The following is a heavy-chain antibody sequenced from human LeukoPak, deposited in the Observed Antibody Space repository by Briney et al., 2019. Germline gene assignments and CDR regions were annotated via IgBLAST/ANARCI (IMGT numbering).Heavy chain of an antibody. CDR3: ARDLVSQFGDL. D-gene: IGHD2-8*01. J-gene: IGHJ2*01. CDR1: GFNFRSFS. Sequence: GGSLRLSCEASGFNFRSFSLNWVRQAPGTGLEWVSYISSGGGVTHHADSVKGRFTISRDDAKSSVYQQMHSLRTEDTAVYYCARDLVSQFGDLWGRGTLVTVSS. V-gene: IGHV3-48*01. CDR2: ISSGGGVT.